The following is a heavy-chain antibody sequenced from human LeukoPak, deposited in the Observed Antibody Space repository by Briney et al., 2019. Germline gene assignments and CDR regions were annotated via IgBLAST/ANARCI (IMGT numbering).Heavy chain of an antibody. CDR2: IYYSGST. Sequence: PPETLSLTCTVSGGSISSSSYYWGWIRQPPGKGLEWIGSIYYSGSTYYNPSLKSRVTISVDTSKNQFSLKLSSVTAADTAVYYCARDRSGWYSWGQGTLVTVSS. CDR1: GGSISSSSYY. D-gene: IGHD6-19*01. CDR3: ARDRSGWYS. V-gene: IGHV4-39*02. J-gene: IGHJ4*02.